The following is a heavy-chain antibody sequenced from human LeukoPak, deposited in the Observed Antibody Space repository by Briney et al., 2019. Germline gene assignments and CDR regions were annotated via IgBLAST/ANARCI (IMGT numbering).Heavy chain of an antibody. Sequence: TGGSLRLSCAASGFTFDDYGMSWVRQAPGKGLEWVSGINWNGGSTDYADSVKGRFTISRDNAKNSLYLQMNSLRAEDAAVYYCARDPYSGSYGNYYYYFMDVWGKGTTVTISS. CDR3: ARDPYSGSYGNYYYYFMDV. CDR2: INWNGGST. J-gene: IGHJ6*03. D-gene: IGHD1-26*01. V-gene: IGHV3-20*04. CDR1: GFTFDDYG.